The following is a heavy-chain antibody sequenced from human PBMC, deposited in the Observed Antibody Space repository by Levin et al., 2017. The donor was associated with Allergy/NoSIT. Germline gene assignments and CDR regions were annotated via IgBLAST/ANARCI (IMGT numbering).Heavy chain of an antibody. CDR1: GFTFSSYA. CDR2: ISGSGGST. V-gene: IGHV3-23*01. J-gene: IGHJ4*02. D-gene: IGHD1-26*01. Sequence: QAGESLKISCAASGFTFSSYAMSWVRQAPGKGLEWVSAISGSGGSTYYADSVKGRFTISRDNSKNTLYLQMNSLRAEDTAVYYCAKVVGATPPVAFDYWGQGTLVTVSS. CDR3: AKVVGATPPVAFDY.